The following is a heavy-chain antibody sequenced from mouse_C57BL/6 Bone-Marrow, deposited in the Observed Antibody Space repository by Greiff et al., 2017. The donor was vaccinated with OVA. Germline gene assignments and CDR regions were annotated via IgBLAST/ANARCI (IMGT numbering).Heavy chain of an antibody. CDR2: IDPNSGGT. CDR3: AESHDYSSTPDGYFDV. Sequence: QVQLQQPGAELVKPGASVKLSCKASGYTFTSYWMHWVKQRPGRGLEWIGRIDPNSGGTKYNEKFKSKATLTVDKPSSTAYMQLSRLTSEDSADYYCAESHDYSSTPDGYFDVWGTGTTVTVSS. J-gene: IGHJ1*03. CDR1: GYTFTSYW. D-gene: IGHD1-1*01. V-gene: IGHV1-72*01.